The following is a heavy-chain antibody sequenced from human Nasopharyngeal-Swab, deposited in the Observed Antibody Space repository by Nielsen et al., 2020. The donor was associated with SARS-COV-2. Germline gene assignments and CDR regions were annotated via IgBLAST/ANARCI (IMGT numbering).Heavy chain of an antibody. V-gene: IGHV3-74*01. CDR3: VTFGIDWSLAY. Sequence: GESLKISCAASGFTFSSYWMHWVRQAPGKGLVLVSRINADGSYTSHADSVKGRFTISRDNAKNTLYLQMNSLRVEDTAVYYCVTFGIDWSLAYWGQGTLVTVSS. J-gene: IGHJ4*02. CDR1: GFTFSSYW. CDR2: INADGSYT. D-gene: IGHD2-21*01.